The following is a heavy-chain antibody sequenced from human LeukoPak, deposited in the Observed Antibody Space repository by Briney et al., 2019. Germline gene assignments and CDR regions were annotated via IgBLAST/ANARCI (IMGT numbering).Heavy chain of an antibody. J-gene: IGHJ3*02. CDR2: ISSSSSYI. V-gene: IGHV3-21*01. Sequence: PGGSLRLSCAASGFTFSSYSMNWVRQAPGKGLEWVSSISSSSSYIYYADSVKGRFTIYRDKAKNSLYLQMNSVRDEDTAVHYCARDRVTGLRFLEWLSKDAFDIWGQGTMVTVSS. D-gene: IGHD3-3*01. CDR1: GFTFSSYS. CDR3: ARDRVTGLRFLEWLSKDAFDI.